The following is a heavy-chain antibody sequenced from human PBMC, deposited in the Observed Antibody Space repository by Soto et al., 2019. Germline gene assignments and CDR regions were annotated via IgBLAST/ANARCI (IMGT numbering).Heavy chain of an antibody. CDR3: ARDRKYQPLPEY. CDR2: IYYSGST. Sequence: SETLSLTCTVSGGSISSGGYYWSWIRQHPGKGLEWIGYIYYSGSTYYNPSLKSRVTISVDTSKNQFSLKLSSVTAADTAVYDCARDRKYQPLPEYWGQGTLVTVSS. J-gene: IGHJ4*02. D-gene: IGHD2-2*01. CDR1: GGSISSGGYY. V-gene: IGHV4-31*03.